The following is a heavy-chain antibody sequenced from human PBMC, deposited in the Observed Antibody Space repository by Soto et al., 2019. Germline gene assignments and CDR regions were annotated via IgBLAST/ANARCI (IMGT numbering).Heavy chain of an antibody. D-gene: IGHD1-1*01. CDR3: ARGKGMEENYYYYGMDV. CDR2: INGGNGNT. CDR1: GYSFSTHA. V-gene: IGHV1-3*01. Sequence: ASVKVSCKASGYSFSTHAMHWVRQAPGQGLEWMGWINGGNGNTKYSQKFRDRVTITRDTSASTGYMELSSLRSEDTAVYYCARGKGMEENYYYYGMDVWGQGTTVTVSS. J-gene: IGHJ6*02.